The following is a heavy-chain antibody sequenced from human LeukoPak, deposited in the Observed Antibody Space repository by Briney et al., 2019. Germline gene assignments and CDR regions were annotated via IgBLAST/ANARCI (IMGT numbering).Heavy chain of an antibody. J-gene: IGHJ6*01. Sequence: PETLSLTCAVHGGSFSGYYWSWIRQRPRKGLEWIGEINHSGSTNYTPSLKSRVTISVDTSKNQFSLRLSSVTAADTAVHYCAREPRGSGSYPSQYLGMAGSRKGRTVTVSS. CDR2: INHSGST. CDR1: GGSFSGYY. CDR3: AREPRGSGSYPSQYLGMAG. V-gene: IGHV4-34*01. D-gene: IGHD3-10*01.